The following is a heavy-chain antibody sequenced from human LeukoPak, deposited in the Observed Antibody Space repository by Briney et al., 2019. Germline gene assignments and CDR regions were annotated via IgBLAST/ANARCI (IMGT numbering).Heavy chain of an antibody. J-gene: IGHJ6*03. CDR2: ISSSSSYI. Sequence: GGSLRLSCTASGFTFAIYHMSWVRQAPGKGLEWVSSISSSSSYIYYADSVKGRFTISRDNAKNSLYLQMNSLRAEDTAVYYCARGVAAAGTGWDYYYYYMDVWGKGTTVTVSS. V-gene: IGHV3-21*01. CDR3: ARGVAAAGTGWDYYYYYMDV. D-gene: IGHD6-13*01. CDR1: GFTFAIYH.